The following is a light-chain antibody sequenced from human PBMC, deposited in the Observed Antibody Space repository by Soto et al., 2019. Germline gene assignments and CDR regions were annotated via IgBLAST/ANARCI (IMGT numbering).Light chain of an antibody. Sequence: QSALTQPRSVSGSPGQSVTISCTGTSSDVGGYYYVSWYQQQPGKAPKLMIYGVSKRPSGVPDRFSGSKSGNTASLTSSGPQAEDEDDYHCCYYAGSYRYVFGTGTKLTVL. CDR2: GVS. CDR3: CYYAGSYRYV. J-gene: IGLJ1*01. CDR1: SSDVGGYYY. V-gene: IGLV2-11*01.